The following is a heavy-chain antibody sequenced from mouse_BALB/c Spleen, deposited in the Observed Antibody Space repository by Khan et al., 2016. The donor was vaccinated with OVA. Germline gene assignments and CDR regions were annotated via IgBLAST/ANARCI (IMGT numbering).Heavy chain of an antibody. J-gene: IGHJ1*01. CDR1: GYTFTNYG. CDR3: AKTYYGCDRYFDV. V-gene: IGHV9-1*02. CDR2: INTYTGEP. Sequence: QIQLVQSGPELKKPGETVKISCKASGYTFTNYGMNWVKQAPGKGLKWMGWINTYTGEPTYADDFKGRFAFSLETSASTAYLQINNLKNEDMATYFCAKTYYGCDRYFDVWGAGTTVTVSS. D-gene: IGHD2-9*01.